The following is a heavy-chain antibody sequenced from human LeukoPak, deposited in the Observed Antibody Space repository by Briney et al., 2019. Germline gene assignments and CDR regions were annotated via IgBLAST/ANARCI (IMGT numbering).Heavy chain of an antibody. CDR2: ISYDGSNK. V-gene: IGHV3-30*18. J-gene: IGHJ4*02. CDR3: AKELSRMTFDY. D-gene: IGHD1-14*01. Sequence: HPGGSLRLSCAASGFTFSSYGMPWVRQAPGKGLEWVAVISYDGSNKYYADSVKGRFTISRDNSKNTLYLQMNSLRAEDTAVYYCAKELSRMTFDYWGQGTLVTVSS. CDR1: GFTFSSYG.